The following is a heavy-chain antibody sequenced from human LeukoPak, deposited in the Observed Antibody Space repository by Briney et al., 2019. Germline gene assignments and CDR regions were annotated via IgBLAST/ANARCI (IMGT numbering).Heavy chain of an antibody. J-gene: IGHJ5*02. CDR1: GYTFTSYY. CDR2: ISPYNGNT. V-gene: IGHV1-18*04. CDR3: ARTPRGLPSFNWFDP. D-gene: IGHD3-10*01. Sequence: GASVKVSCKASGYTFTSYYMHWVRQAPGQGLEWMGWISPYNGNTNSAQKLQGRVTMTTDTSTTTAYMELRSLRSDDTAVYYCARTPRGLPSFNWFDPWGQGTLVTVSS.